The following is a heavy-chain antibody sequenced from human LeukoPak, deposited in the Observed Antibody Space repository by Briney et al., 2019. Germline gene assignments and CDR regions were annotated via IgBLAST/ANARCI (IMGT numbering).Heavy chain of an antibody. Sequence: SGGSLRLSRTASGFTFSTYVMLWVRQAPGKGLEWVAVISYDGTNKYYAVSMKGRFTISRDNSKNTLYLQMNSLRAEDTAVYYCARALDEGARFDYWGQGTLVTVSS. CDR2: ISYDGTNK. CDR3: ARALDEGARFDY. J-gene: IGHJ4*02. CDR1: GFTFSTYV. V-gene: IGHV3-30-3*01.